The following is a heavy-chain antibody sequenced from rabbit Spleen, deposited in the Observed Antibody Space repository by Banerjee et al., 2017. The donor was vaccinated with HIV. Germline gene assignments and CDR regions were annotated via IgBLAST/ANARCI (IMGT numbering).Heavy chain of an antibody. J-gene: IGHJ4*01. V-gene: IGHV1S40*01. CDR3: ARAGEGGDGYLNL. Sequence: QSLEESGGGLVKPGGTLTLTCTVSGFSFSSNWICWVRQAPGKGLEWIACIYVGSGGGTKYASWAKGRFTISKTSSTTVTLQMTSLTVADTATYFCARAGEGGDGYLNLWGQGTLVTVS. CDR1: GFSFSSNW. CDR2: IYVGSGGGT. D-gene: IGHD5-1*01.